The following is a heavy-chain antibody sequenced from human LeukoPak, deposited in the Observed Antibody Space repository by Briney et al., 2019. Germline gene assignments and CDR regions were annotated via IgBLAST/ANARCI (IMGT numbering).Heavy chain of an antibody. D-gene: IGHD3-9*01. J-gene: IGHJ6*02. CDR3: ASVLRYFDWPYYGMDV. CDR2: MNPNSGNT. V-gene: IGHV1-8*01. Sequence: ASVKVSCKASGYTFTSYDINWVRQATGQGHEWMGWMNPNSGNTGYAQKFQGRVTMTRNTSISTAYMELSSLRSEDTAVYYCASVLRYFDWPYYGMDVWGQGTTVTVSS. CDR1: GYTFTSYD.